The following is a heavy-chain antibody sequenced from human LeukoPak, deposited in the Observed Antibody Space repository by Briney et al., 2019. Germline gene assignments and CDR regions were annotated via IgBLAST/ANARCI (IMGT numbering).Heavy chain of an antibody. Sequence: GGSLRLSCAASGFTFSNYGMHWVRQAPGKGLEWVAVISYDGSNKYYADSVKGRFTISRDNSKNTLYLQMNSLRAEDTAVYYCASALKGARGGYYFDYWGQGTLVTVSS. CDR3: ASALKGARGGYYFDY. CDR2: ISYDGSNK. CDR1: GFTFSNYG. J-gene: IGHJ4*02. D-gene: IGHD1-26*01. V-gene: IGHV3-30*03.